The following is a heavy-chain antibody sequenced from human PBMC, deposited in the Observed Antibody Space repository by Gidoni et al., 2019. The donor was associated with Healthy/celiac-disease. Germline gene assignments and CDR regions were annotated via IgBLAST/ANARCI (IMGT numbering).Heavy chain of an antibody. D-gene: IGHD3-3*01. CDR3: QVKGVSAYYYGMDV. J-gene: IGHJ6*02. CDR1: GGSISSGSYY. V-gene: IGHV4-61*02. CDR2: IYTSGST. Sequence: QVQLQESGPGLVKPSQTLSLTCPASGGSISSGSYYWSWIRQPAGKGLEWIGRIYTSGSTNYNPSLKSRVTISVDTSKNQFSLKLSSVTAADTAVYYCQVKGVSAYYYGMDVWGQGTTVTVSS.